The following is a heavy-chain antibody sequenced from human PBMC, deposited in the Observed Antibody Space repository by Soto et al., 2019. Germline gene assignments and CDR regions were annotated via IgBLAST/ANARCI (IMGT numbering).Heavy chain of an antibody. CDR1: GFTFSSYG. CDR2: ISYDGSNQ. J-gene: IGHJ4*02. D-gene: IGHD4-17*01. V-gene: IGHV3-30*18. Sequence: QVQLVESGGGVVQPGRSLRLSCAASGFTFSSYGMHWVRHVPGNGLEWVAVISYDGSNQYYADSLKDRFTISRDNSKNTPYLQMNSLRTEDTAVYYCAKGRGPYGGLDYWGQGTLVTVSS. CDR3: AKGRGPYGGLDY.